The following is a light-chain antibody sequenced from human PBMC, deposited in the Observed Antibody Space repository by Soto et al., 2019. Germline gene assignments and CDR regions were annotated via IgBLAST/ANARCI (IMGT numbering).Light chain of an antibody. V-gene: IGKV3-15*01. CDR1: QNIRSN. CDR3: QTYNNWPPGLS. CDR2: AAS. J-gene: IGKJ4*01. Sequence: IVMTQSPATLSVSPGERVTLSCRASQNIRSNLAWYQQKRGQAPRLLMYAASTRATGVPARFSGSGSGTEFTLTISSLQSEDFAVYYCQTYNNWPPGLSFGGGTKVEIK.